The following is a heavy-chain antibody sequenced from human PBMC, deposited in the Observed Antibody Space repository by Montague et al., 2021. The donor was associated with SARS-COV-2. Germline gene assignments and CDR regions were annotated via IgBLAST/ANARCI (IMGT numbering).Heavy chain of an antibody. CDR3: ARAFIAAAGTTSFDY. CDR1: GGSISSNSYF. V-gene: IGHV4-39*01. J-gene: IGHJ4*02. CDR2: IYYSGST. D-gene: IGHD6-13*01. Sequence: SETLSLTCTVSGGSISSNSYFWGWIRQPPGKGLEWIGRIYYSGSTYYNPSLKSRVTISVDTSKNKFSLKLSSVTAADTAVYYCARAFIAAAGTTSFDYWGQGTLVTVSS.